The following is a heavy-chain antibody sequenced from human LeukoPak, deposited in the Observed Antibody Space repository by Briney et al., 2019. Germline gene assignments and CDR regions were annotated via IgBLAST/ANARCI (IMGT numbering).Heavy chain of an antibody. V-gene: IGHV4-59*01. Sequence: SETLSLTCTVSGGSISSYYWSWIRQPPGKVLEYIGYISYTGSAIYGPSLESRVTISIDTSKKEFSLNLRSVNTADTAVYYCARVDLGGSGYFFDLWGQGALVTVSS. D-gene: IGHD3-22*01. CDR1: GGSISSYY. CDR2: ISYTGSA. J-gene: IGHJ4*02. CDR3: ARVDLGGSGYFFDL.